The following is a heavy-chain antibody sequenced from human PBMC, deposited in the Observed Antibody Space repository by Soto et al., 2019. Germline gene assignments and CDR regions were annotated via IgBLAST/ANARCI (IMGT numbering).Heavy chain of an antibody. J-gene: IGHJ4*02. V-gene: IGHV4-30-4*01. CDR3: ARGYSGYDYLFFDY. CDR2: IYYSGST. Sequence: PSETLSLTCTVSGGSISSGDYYWSWIRQPPGKGLEWIGYIYYSGSTYYNPSLKSRVTISVDTSKNQFSLKLSSVTAADTAVYYCARGYSGYDYLFFDYWGQATLLTVSS. CDR1: GGSISSGDYY. D-gene: IGHD5-12*01.